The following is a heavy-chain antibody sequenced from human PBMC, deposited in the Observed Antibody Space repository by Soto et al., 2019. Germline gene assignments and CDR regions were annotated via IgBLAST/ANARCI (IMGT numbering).Heavy chain of an antibody. J-gene: IGHJ4*02. V-gene: IGHV4-38-2*01. Sequence: TSETLSLTCAVSGYSISSGYYWAWIRQPPGKGLEWVGSIYHSGSTSYKSSLKSRVTISVDTSKNQFSLRLRSVTAADTAVYYCARSGYGGHGYFDYWAQGTLVTVSS. D-gene: IGHD5-12*01. CDR3: ARSGYGGHGYFDY. CDR2: IYHSGST. CDR1: GYSISSGYY.